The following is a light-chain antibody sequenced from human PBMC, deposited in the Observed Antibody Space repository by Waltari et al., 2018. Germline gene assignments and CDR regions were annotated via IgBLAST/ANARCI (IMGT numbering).Light chain of an antibody. V-gene: IGKV3-20*01. CDR3: QQYGGSPPYT. Sequence: EIVLTQSPGTLSLSPGESATLSCRASQSLSGSYFAWYQQKPGQAPRLLIYGASSRATGIPDRFSGSGSGTDFTLTISRLEPEDFAVYYCQQYGGSPPYTFGQGSKLDIK. CDR1: QSLSGSY. J-gene: IGKJ2*01. CDR2: GAS.